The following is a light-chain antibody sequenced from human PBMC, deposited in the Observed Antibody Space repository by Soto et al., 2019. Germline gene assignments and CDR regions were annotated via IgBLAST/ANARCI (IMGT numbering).Light chain of an antibody. V-gene: IGLV2-23*01. J-gene: IGLJ1*01. CDR2: EGS. CDR1: SSVVGSNNL. Sequence: QSVLTQPASVSGSPGQSITVPCTGTSSVVGSNNLVSWYQQHPGKAPKFVIYEGSKRPSGVSNRFSGSKSGNTASLTISGLQTEDEADYYCCSYAGNYSPVFGTGTKVTVL. CDR3: CSYAGNYSPV.